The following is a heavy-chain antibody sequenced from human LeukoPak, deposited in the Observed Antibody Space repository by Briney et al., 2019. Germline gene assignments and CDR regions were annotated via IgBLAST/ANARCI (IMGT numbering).Heavy chain of an antibody. Sequence: ASVKVSCKASGYTFTSYGISWVRQAPGQGLEWMGWISAYNGNTNYAQKFQGRVTMTRDTSISTAYMELSRLRSDDTAVYYCAKQRGYSYGLGLVPDYWGQGTLVTVSS. D-gene: IGHD5-18*01. CDR2: ISAYNGNT. J-gene: IGHJ4*02. CDR1: GYTFTSYG. V-gene: IGHV1-18*01. CDR3: AKQRGYSYGLGLVPDY.